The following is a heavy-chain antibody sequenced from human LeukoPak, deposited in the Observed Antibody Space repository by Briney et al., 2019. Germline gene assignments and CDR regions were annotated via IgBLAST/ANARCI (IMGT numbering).Heavy chain of an antibody. Sequence: ASVKVSFKASGYTFTSYGISWVRQAPGQGLKWMGWISAYNGNTNHAQKLQGRVTMTTDTSTSTAYMELRSLRSDDTAMYYCAREGIRIAAAGTIDYWGQGTLVTVSS. CDR2: ISAYNGNT. D-gene: IGHD6-13*01. CDR3: AREGIRIAAAGTIDY. CDR1: GYTFTSYG. V-gene: IGHV1-18*01. J-gene: IGHJ4*02.